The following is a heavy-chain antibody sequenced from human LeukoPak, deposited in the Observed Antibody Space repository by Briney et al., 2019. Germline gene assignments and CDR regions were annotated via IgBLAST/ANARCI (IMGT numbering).Heavy chain of an antibody. CDR1: GFTFRRYE. CDR2: IGTAGDT. V-gene: IGHV3-13*01. J-gene: IGHJ6*02. CDR3: ARDRGTYSSDSGSFSDADGMDV. Sequence: PGGSLRLSCAASGFTFRRYEMHWLRQAKGKGLEWVSAIGTAGDTYYAGCVRGRFTISRENGKNSLYLQMNSLRAGDTAVYYCARDRGTYSSDSGSFSDADGMDVWGQGTTVTVSS. D-gene: IGHD3-10*01.